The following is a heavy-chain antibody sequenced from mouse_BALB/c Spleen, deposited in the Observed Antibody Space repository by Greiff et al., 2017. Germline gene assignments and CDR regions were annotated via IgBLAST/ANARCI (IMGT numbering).Heavy chain of an antibody. CDR1: GFNIKDTY. D-gene: IGHD1-2*01. CDR3: APDDYYGSDY. Sequence: EVQLQQSGAELVKPGASVKLSCTASGFNIKDTYMHWVKQRPEQGLEWIGRIDPANGNTKYDPKFQGKATITADTSSNSAYLQLSSLTSEDTAVYCCAPDDYYGSDYWGQGTTLTVSS. CDR2: IDPANGNT. J-gene: IGHJ2*01. V-gene: IGHV14-3*02.